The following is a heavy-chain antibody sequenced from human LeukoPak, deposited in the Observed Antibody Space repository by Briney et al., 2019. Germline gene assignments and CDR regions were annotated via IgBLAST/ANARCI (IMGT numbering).Heavy chain of an antibody. Sequence: GGSLRLSCAASGFTFSRYNMNWVRQAPGQGLEWVACISKSRNYIYYADSVKGRFTISRDDAKSSLYLQMDSLRVEDTALYYCARGDSSGWGLDYWGLGTLVTVSS. V-gene: IGHV3-21*04. CDR2: ISKSRNYI. J-gene: IGHJ4*02. CDR3: ARGDSSGWGLDY. D-gene: IGHD6-19*01. CDR1: GFTFSRYN.